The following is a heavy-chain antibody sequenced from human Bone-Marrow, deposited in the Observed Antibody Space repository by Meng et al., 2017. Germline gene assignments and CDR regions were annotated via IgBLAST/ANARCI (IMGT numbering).Heavy chain of an antibody. J-gene: IGHJ4*02. D-gene: IGHD5-12*01. V-gene: IGHV3-15*01. CDR1: GFTFSNAW. Sequence: GESLKISCAASGFTFSNAWMSWVRQAPGKGLEWVGRIKSKTDGGTTDYAAPVKGRFTISRDDSKNTLYLQMNSLKTEDTAVYYCTTDQVATTETTRADYWGQGTLVTVSS. CDR2: IKSKTDGGTT. CDR3: TTDQVATTETTRADY.